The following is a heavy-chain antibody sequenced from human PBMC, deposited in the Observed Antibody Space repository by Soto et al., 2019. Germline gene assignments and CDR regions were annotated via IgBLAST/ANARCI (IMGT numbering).Heavy chain of an antibody. V-gene: IGHV3-23*01. Sequence: PGGSLRLSCAASGFTFSNYAMTWVRQAPGKGLERVSAISGNSGNTYYADSVQGRFTISRDNSKNTLYLQMNSLSAEDTAVYYCASAVGWNYFQYWGQGALVTVSS. D-gene: IGHD6-19*01. J-gene: IGHJ4*02. CDR3: ASAVGWNYFQY. CDR1: GFTFSNYA. CDR2: ISGNSGNT.